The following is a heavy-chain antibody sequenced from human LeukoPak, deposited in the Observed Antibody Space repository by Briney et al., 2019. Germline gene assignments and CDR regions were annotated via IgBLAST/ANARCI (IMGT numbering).Heavy chain of an antibody. J-gene: IGHJ6*02. CDR1: GGSFSGYY. CDR3: ARGPLEVSSWNVVLYYYYYGMDV. CDR2: INHSGST. D-gene: IGHD6-13*01. Sequence: SETLSLTCAVYGGSFSGYYWSWIRQPPGKGLEWIGEINHSGSTNYNPSLKSRVTISVDTSKNQFSLKLSSVTAADTAVYYCARGPLEVSSWNVVLYYYYYGMDVWGQGTTVTVSS. V-gene: IGHV4-34*01.